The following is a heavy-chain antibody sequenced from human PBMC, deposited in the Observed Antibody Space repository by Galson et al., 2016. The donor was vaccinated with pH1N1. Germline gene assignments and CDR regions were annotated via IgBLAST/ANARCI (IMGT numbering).Heavy chain of an antibody. CDR2: IYASEISSTGIT. CDR1: GRSISNYY. J-gene: IGHJ3*02. V-gene: IGHV4-4*07. Sequence: SETLSLTCTVSGRSISNYYWSWIRQPAAKGLEWIGSIYASEISSTGITNYNPSLKSRVTMSLDTSKNQFSLKLRSVTAADTAVYYCARDYRELLGDGFDIWGQGTTVTVSA. D-gene: IGHD1-26*01. CDR3: ARDYRELLGDGFDI.